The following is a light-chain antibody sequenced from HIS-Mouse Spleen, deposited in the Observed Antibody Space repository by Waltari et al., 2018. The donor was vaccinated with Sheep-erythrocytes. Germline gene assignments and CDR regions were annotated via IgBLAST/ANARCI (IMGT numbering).Light chain of an antibody. V-gene: IGLV3-10*01. J-gene: IGLJ2*01. CDR1: ALPKKY. CDR2: EDS. CDR3: YSTDSSGNGV. Sequence: SYELTQPPSVSVSPGQTARITCAGDALPKKYAYWYQQKSGQAPVLVIYEDSKRPSGIPDGFSGSSSGTMATLTISGAQVEDEADYYCYSTDSSGNGVFGGGTKLTVL.